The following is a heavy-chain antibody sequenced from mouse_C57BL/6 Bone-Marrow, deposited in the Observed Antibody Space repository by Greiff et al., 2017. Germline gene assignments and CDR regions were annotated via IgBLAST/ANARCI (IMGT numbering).Heavy chain of an antibody. D-gene: IGHD2-4*01. CDR2: IWSGGST. J-gene: IGHJ4*01. CDR1: GFSLTSYG. CDR3: ARKGPLYYEYDGSYARDY. V-gene: IGHV2-2*01. Sequence: QVQLKESGPGLVQPSQSLSITCTVSGFSLTSYGVHWVRQSPGKGLEWLGVIWSGGSTDYNAAFISRLSISKDNSKSQVFFKMNGLQADDTAIYYCARKGPLYYEYDGSYARDYWGQGTSVTVSS.